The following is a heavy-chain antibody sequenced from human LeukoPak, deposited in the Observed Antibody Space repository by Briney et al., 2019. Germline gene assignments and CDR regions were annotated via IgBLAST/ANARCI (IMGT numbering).Heavy chain of an antibody. D-gene: IGHD3-10*01. CDR1: GGSISSSNW. Sequence: PSETLSLTCAVSGGSISSSNWWSWVRQPPGKGLEWIGEIYHSGSTNYNPSLKSRVTISVDTSKNQFSLKLSSVTAADTAVYYCARRSYTYYFDYWGQGTLVTVSS. CDR3: ARRSYTYYFDY. CDR2: IYHSGST. J-gene: IGHJ4*02. V-gene: IGHV4-4*02.